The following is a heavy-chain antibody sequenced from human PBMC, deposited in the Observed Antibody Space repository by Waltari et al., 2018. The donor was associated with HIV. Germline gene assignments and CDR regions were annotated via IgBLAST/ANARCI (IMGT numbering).Heavy chain of an antibody. D-gene: IGHD6-19*01. J-gene: IGHJ6*02. Sequence: QVQLVESGGGVVQPGRSLRLSCAASGFTFSSYGMHWVRQAPGKGLEWVAVISYDGSNKYYADSVKCRFTISRDKSKNTLYLQMNSLRAEDTAVYYCAKDQGGWSYYYYYYGMDVWGQGTTVTVSS. V-gene: IGHV3-30*18. CDR2: ISYDGSNK. CDR1: GFTFSSYG. CDR3: AKDQGGWSYYYYYYGMDV.